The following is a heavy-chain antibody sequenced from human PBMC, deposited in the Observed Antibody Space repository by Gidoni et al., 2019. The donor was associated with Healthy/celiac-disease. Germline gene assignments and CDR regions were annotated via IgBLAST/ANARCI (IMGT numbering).Heavy chain of an antibody. CDR1: GYTFTSDG. V-gene: IGHV1-18*01. D-gene: IGHD5-12*01. CDR3: ARVSTRVDIVATVDDY. J-gene: IGHJ4*02. Sequence: QVQLVQSGAEVKKTGASVKVSCKASGYTFTSDGISWVRQAPGQGLEWMGWISVYNGNTNYAQKLQGRVTMTTDTSTSTAYMALRSLRSDDTAVYYCARVSTRVDIVATVDDYWGQGTLVTVSS. CDR2: ISVYNGNT.